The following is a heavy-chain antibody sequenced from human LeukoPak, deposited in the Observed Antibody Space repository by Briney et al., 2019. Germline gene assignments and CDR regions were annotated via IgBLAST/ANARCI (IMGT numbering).Heavy chain of an antibody. Sequence: ASVKVSCKVSGYTLTELSMHWVRQAPGKGLEWMGGFDPEDGETIYAQKFQGRVTMTEDTSTDTAYMELSSLRSEDTAVYYCASGGIAAAGDSYYMDVWGKGTTVTISS. CDR3: ASGGIAAAGDSYYMDV. V-gene: IGHV1-24*01. J-gene: IGHJ6*03. CDR1: GYTLTELS. D-gene: IGHD6-13*01. CDR2: FDPEDGET.